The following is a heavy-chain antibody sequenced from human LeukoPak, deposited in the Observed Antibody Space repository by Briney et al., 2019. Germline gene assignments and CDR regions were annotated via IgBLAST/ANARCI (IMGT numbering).Heavy chain of an antibody. D-gene: IGHD1-26*01. J-gene: IGHJ4*02. CDR1: GGSISSYY. CDR2: IYTSGST. CDR3: ARNGGSGTYYNGSFDY. V-gene: IGHV4-4*07. Sequence: TWETLSLTCTVSGGSISSYYWSWIRQSAGKGLEWIGRIYTSGSTNYNPSLKSRVTMSVDTSKNQFSLKLSSVTAADTAVYYCARNGGSGTYYNGSFDYWGQGTLVTVSS.